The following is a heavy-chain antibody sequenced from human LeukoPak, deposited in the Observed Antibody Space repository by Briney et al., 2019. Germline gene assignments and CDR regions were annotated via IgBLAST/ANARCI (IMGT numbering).Heavy chain of an antibody. V-gene: IGHV3-21*01. Sequence: GGSLRLSCAASGFTFSSYAIHWVRQAPGKGLEWVSSISISSNYIYYADSVKGRFTISRDNAKNSLYLQMNSLRAEDTAVYYCAALLGGPHPGYWGQGTLVTVSS. J-gene: IGHJ4*02. CDR2: ISISSNYI. D-gene: IGHD7-27*01. CDR3: AALLGGPHPGY. CDR1: GFTFSSYA.